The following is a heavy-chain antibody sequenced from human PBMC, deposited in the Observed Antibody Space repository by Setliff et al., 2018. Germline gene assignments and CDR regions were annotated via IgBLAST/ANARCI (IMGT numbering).Heavy chain of an antibody. V-gene: IGHV4-59*01. D-gene: IGHD2-21*02. CDR3: AREKPCGRDCSQAYYMDV. CDR2: XXXXXXX. CDR1: GDSISSYF. Sequence: PSETLSLTCTVSGDSISSYFWSWVRQPPGKGLEWVGFXXXXXXXXXNPSLKSRXXMSVDSSKNQFSLKLSSVTAADTAVYYCAREKPCGRDCSQAYYMDVWGKGATVTVSS. J-gene: IGHJ6*03.